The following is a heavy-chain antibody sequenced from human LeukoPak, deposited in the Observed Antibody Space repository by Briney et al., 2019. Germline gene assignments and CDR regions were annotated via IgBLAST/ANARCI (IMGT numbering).Heavy chain of an antibody. Sequence: GVSLRLSCVASGFTFSNYWMSWVRQAPGKGLEWVANINRFGSGIYYVDSVKGRFTISRDDAKNSLYLQMNSLRAEDTAVYYCARDCEIHCGVDPPDYWGQGTLVTVSS. V-gene: IGHV3-7*01. CDR2: INRFGSGI. CDR1: GFTFSNYW. J-gene: IGHJ4*02. CDR3: ARDCEIHCGVDPPDY. D-gene: IGHD5-18*01.